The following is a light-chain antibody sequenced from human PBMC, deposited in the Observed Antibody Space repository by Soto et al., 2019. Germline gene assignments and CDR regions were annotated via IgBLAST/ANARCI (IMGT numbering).Light chain of an antibody. CDR2: GAS. Sequence: EIVMTQSPATLSVSPGERATLSCRASQSVSSNLAWYQQKPGQAPRLLIYGASTRATGIPARFNGSGSGTEFTLTISSLHSEDFAVYYCQQYNNWPPLTFGGGTKVEIK. J-gene: IGKJ4*01. V-gene: IGKV3-15*01. CDR1: QSVSSN. CDR3: QQYNNWPPLT.